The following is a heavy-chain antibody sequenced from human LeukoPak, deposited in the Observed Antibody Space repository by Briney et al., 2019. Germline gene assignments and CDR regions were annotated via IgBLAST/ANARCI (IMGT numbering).Heavy chain of an antibody. Sequence: GGSLRLSCAASGFTFTKYWMTWVRRDPGKGLEWVANINQDGSERFYVDSVKGRFTISRDNAKNSLYLQMNSLGAEDTAVYYCARGLDCRSTCRYLDTWGQGTLVTVSS. CDR1: GFTFTKYW. V-gene: IGHV3-7*01. D-gene: IGHD2-2*01. CDR3: ARGLDCRSTCRYLDT. J-gene: IGHJ4*02. CDR2: INQDGSER.